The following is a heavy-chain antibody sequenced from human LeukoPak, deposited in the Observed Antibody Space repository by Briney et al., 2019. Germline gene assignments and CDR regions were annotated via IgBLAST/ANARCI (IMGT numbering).Heavy chain of an antibody. CDR3: AKHRFESGGYHSTD. Sequence: PGRSLRLSCAASGFTFDDYAMHWVRQAPGKGLEWVSGISWNSGTKGYADSVKGRFTISRDNSKNTLYLQMNSLRDEDTAVYYCAKHRFESGGYHSTDWGQGTLVTVSS. J-gene: IGHJ4*02. CDR1: GFTFDDYA. D-gene: IGHD3-22*01. CDR2: ISWNSGTK. V-gene: IGHV3-9*01.